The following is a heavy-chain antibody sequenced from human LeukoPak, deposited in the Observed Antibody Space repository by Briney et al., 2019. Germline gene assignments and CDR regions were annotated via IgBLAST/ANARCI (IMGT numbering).Heavy chain of an antibody. CDR3: ARAAGPGHWYFDL. J-gene: IGHJ2*01. V-gene: IGHV1-2*06. CDR1: GYTFTGYY. CDR2: INPNSGGT. Sequence: GASVKVSCKASGYTFTGYYMHWVRQAPGQGLEWMGRINPNSGGTNYAQKFQGRVTMTRDTSISTAYMELSRLRSDDTAVYYCARAAGPGHWYFDLWGRGTLVTVSS.